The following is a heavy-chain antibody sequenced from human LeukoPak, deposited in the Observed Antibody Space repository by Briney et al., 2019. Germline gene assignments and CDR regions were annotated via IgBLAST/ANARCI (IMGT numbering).Heavy chain of an antibody. Sequence: GGSLRLSCAASGFTFSSYSMNWVRQAPGKGLEWVSSISSSSSYIYYADSVKGRFTISRDNAKNSLYPQMNSLRAEDTAVYYCARDKFYYYMDVWGKGTTVTVSS. CDR2: ISSSSSYI. CDR3: ARDKFYYYMDV. J-gene: IGHJ6*03. V-gene: IGHV3-21*01. CDR1: GFTFSSYS.